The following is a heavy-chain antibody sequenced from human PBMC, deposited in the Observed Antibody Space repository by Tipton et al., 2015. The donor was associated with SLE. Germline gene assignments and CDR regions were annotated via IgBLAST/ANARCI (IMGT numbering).Heavy chain of an antibody. J-gene: IGHJ4*02. D-gene: IGHD2-2*02. Sequence: TLSLTCTVSGGSISSYYWGWIRQPPGKGLEWIGSIYYSGSTYYNPSLKSRVTISVDTSKIQFSLKLSSVTAADTAVYYCARRAVVVPAAIEEYYFDYWGQGTLVTVSS. CDR2: IYYSGST. CDR3: ARRAVVVPAAIEEYYFDY. CDR1: GGSISSYY. V-gene: IGHV4-39*01.